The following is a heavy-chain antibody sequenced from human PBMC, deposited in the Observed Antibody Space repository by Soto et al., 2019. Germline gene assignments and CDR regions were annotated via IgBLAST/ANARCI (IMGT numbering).Heavy chain of an antibody. CDR3: ARGSTIDDI. J-gene: IGHJ3*02. CDR2: IYYSGST. CDR1: GCSISSYY. V-gene: IGHV4-59*01. D-gene: IGHD1-26*01. Sequence: SETLSLTCTVSGCSISSYYWSWIRQPPGKGLEWIGYIYYSGSTNYNPSLKSRVTISVDTSKNQFSLKLSSVTAADTAVYYCARGSTIDDIWGQGTMVTVSS.